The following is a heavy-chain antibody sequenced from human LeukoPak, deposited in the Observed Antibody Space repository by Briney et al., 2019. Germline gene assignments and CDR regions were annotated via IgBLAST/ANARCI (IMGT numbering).Heavy chain of an antibody. CDR2: INPIGGST. CDR1: GYTFTSYY. V-gene: IGHV1-46*01. D-gene: IGHD2-2*01. CDR3: ARGGTATSTKGDIVVVPAATPFY. Sequence: GASVKVSCKASGYTFTSYYMHWVRQAPGQGLEWMGIINPIGGSTSYAQKLQGRVTMTRDTSTSTVYMELSSLRSEDTAVYYCARGGTATSTKGDIVVVPAATPFYWGQGTLVTVSS. J-gene: IGHJ4*02.